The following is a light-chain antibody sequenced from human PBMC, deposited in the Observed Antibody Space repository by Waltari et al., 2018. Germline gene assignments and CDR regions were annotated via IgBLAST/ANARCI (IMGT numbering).Light chain of an antibody. J-gene: IGLJ2*01. CDR3: CSYAGSYVV. Sequence: QSALTQPRSVSGSPGQSVTISCTGTSSDVGGYNYVSWYQQPPGKAPKPLIYDVSKRPSGVPDRFPGSKSGNTASRTISGLQAEDEADYYCCSYAGSYVVFGGGTKLTVL. V-gene: IGLV2-11*01. CDR1: SSDVGGYNY. CDR2: DVS.